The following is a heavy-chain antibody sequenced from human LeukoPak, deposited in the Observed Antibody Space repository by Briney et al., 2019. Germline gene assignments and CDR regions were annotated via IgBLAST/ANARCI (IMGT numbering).Heavy chain of an antibody. CDR2: IYYSGST. D-gene: IGHD3-10*01. Sequence: KSSETLSLTCSVSGGSISSYYWSWIRQPPGKGLEWIGYIYYSGSTNYNPSLKSRVTISVDTSKNQFSLKLSSVTAADTAVYYCARGSFYGYRPEWDYWGQGTLVTVSS. V-gene: IGHV4-59*08. J-gene: IGHJ4*02. CDR3: ARGSFYGYRPEWDY. CDR1: GGSISSYY.